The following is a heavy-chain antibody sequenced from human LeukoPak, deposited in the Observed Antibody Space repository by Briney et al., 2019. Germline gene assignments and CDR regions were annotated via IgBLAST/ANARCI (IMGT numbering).Heavy chain of an antibody. Sequence: SQTLSLTCAISGDSVSSNSAAWNWIRQSPSRGLEWLGRTYYRSKWYNDYAVSVKSRITINPDTSKNQFSLQLNSVTPEDTAVYYCARRVTRTLLGRYYFDYWGQGTLVTVSS. D-gene: IGHD1-7*01. CDR3: ARRVTRTLLGRYYFDY. J-gene: IGHJ4*02. CDR1: GDSVSSNSAA. V-gene: IGHV6-1*01. CDR2: TYYRSKWYN.